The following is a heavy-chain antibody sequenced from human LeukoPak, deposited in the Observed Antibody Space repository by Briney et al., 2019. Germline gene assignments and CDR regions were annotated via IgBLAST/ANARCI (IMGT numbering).Heavy chain of an antibody. J-gene: IGHJ4*02. Sequence: GGSLRLSCAASGFTFSSYAMSWVRQAPGKGLEWVSGTSGSGGRTYYADSVKGRFTISRDNSKNTLYLQMNSLRAEDTAVYYCAKDHHESSGYCFDYWGQGTLVTVSS. CDR3: AKDHHESSGYCFDY. CDR2: TSGSGGRT. V-gene: IGHV3-23*01. CDR1: GFTFSSYA. D-gene: IGHD3-22*01.